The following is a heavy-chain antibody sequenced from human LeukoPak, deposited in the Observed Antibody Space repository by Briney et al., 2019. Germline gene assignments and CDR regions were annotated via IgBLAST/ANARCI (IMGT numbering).Heavy chain of an antibody. J-gene: IGHJ4*02. Sequence: PGGSLRLSCAASGFTFSSYAMHWVHQAPGKGLEWVAVISYDGSNKYYADSVKGRFTISRDNSKNTLYLQMNSLRAEDTAVYYCARSLQPYSGYDPFDYWGQGTLVTVSS. CDR2: ISYDGSNK. D-gene: IGHD5-12*01. V-gene: IGHV3-30*04. CDR1: GFTFSSYA. CDR3: ARSLQPYSGYDPFDY.